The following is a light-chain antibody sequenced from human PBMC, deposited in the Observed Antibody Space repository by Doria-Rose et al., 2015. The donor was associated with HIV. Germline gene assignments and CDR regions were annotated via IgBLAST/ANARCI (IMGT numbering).Light chain of an antibody. Sequence: TQSPGTLSLSPGERATLSCRASQRVKSSYLAWYQQKPGLAPRLLIYDASARATGIPDRFSGGGSGTDFTLTISRLEPEDVAVYYCQQYGTSRGTFGQGTRLEIK. CDR3: QQYGTSRGT. CDR2: DAS. CDR1: QRVKSSY. V-gene: IGKV3-20*01. J-gene: IGKJ5*01.